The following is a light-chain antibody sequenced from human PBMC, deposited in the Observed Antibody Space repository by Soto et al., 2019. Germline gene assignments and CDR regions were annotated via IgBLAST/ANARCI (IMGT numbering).Light chain of an antibody. CDR2: AAS. CDR3: QKYNRPPSIT. J-gene: IGKJ5*01. Sequence: DIQMTQSPSSLSASVGDRVTITCRASQGISNYLAWYQQKPGKVPKLLIYAASTLQSGVPSRFSGSGSGTDFTLTISSLQPEDVATYYCQKYNRPPSITFGQGTRLEIK. CDR1: QGISNY. V-gene: IGKV1-27*01.